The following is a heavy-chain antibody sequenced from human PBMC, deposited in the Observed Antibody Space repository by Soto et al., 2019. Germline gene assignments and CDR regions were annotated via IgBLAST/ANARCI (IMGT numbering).Heavy chain of an antibody. V-gene: IGHV4-59*01. CDR1: GGSISSYY. CDR2: IYYSGST. D-gene: IGHD3-10*01. CDR3: ATGGPRLIWFGDQDHRYFDY. J-gene: IGHJ4*02. Sequence: QVQLQESGPGLVKPSETLSHTCTVSGGSISSYYWSWIRQPPWKGLEWIGYIYYSGSTNYNPSLKSRVTISVDTSKNQFSLKLSSVTAADTAVYYCATGGPRLIWFGDQDHRYFDYWGQGTLVTVSS.